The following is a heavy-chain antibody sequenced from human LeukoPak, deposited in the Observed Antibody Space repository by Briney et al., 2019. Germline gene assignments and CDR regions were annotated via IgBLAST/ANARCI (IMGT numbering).Heavy chain of an antibody. Sequence: GGSLRLSCAASGFTFSSYGMHWVRQAPGKGLEWVAVISYDGSNKYYADSVKGRFTISRDNSKNTLYLQMNSLRAEDTAVYYCAKGMKLLLREPFDYWGQGTLVTVSS. V-gene: IGHV3-30*18. J-gene: IGHJ4*02. CDR2: ISYDGSNK. D-gene: IGHD2-15*01. CDR3: AKGMKLLLREPFDY. CDR1: GFTFSSYG.